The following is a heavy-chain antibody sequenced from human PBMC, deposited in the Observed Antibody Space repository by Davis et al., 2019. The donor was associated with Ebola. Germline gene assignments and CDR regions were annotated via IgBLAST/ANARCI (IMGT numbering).Heavy chain of an antibody. CDR2: IKHDGSDK. V-gene: IGHV3-7*03. Sequence: GESLKISCAASGFTFSTYWMTWVRQAPGKGLEWVANIKHDGSDKFYVDSEKGRFTISRDNAKNSLYLQMNSLRAEDTAVYYCAREENGATIWARFDYWGQGTLVTVSS. CDR3: AREENGATIWARFDY. D-gene: IGHD1-1*01. CDR1: GFTFSTYW. J-gene: IGHJ4*02.